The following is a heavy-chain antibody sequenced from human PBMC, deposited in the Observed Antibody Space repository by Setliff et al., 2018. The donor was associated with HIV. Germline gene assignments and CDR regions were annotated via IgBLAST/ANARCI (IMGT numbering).Heavy chain of an antibody. CDR3: AQAQTSVSGSYYQYLQH. CDR1: GFILSDYY. V-gene: IGHV3-23*01. CDR2: ISGSGGST. J-gene: IGHJ1*01. Sequence: GGSLRLSCATSGFILSDYYMDWVRQAPGKGLEWVSAISGSGGSTYYADSVKGRFTISRDNSKNTLYLRMNSLRAEDTAVYYCAQAQTSVSGSYYQYLQHWGQGTLVTVSS. D-gene: IGHD3-10*01.